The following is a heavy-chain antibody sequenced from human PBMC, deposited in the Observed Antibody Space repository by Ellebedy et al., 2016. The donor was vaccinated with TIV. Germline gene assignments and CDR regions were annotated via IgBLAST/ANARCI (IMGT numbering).Heavy chain of an antibody. CDR2: IRSKAYGGTK. Sequence: SLRLSXTASGFTFGDYAVSWVRQAPGKGLEWVRFIRSKAYGGTKEYAASVKGRFTISRDDSKSIDYLQMNSLKAEDTAVYYCTRDLTTLAAAGTGIYYYTMDVWGQGTTVTVSS. D-gene: IGHD6-13*01. CDR3: TRDLTTLAAAGTGIYYYTMDV. CDR1: GFTFGDYA. V-gene: IGHV3-49*04. J-gene: IGHJ6*02.